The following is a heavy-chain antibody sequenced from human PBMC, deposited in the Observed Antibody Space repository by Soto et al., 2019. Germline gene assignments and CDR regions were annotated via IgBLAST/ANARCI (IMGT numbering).Heavy chain of an antibody. CDR1: GFTFSTYW. J-gene: IGHJ4*02. CDR3: AAGGMGYYAN. D-gene: IGHD3-22*01. CDR2: IKTDGTYA. Sequence: EVQLVESGGDLVQPGGSLRLSCAASGFTFSTYWMHWVRQAPGKGLLWVSRIKTDGTYATYADSVKGRFTISRDNAKNTLYLQMNSLRVEDAAVYYCAAGGMGYYANWGQGTLVTVSS. V-gene: IGHV3-74*01.